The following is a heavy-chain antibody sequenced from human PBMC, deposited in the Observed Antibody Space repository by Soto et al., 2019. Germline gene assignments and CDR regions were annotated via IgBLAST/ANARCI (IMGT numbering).Heavy chain of an antibody. CDR1: GDSINTGYY. J-gene: IGHJ5*01. D-gene: IGHD3-22*01. V-gene: IGHV4-30-4*01. CDR3: ARDKAYKYYDSHSYYPHFDS. Sequence: PSETLSLTCTVSGDSINTGYYWSWIRQPPGKGLEWIGHIYYTGGTFYSPSLKSRLALSVDTSKNQFSLTLISVTAADTAVYYCARDKAYKYYDSHSYYPHFDSWGQGALV. CDR2: IYYTGGT.